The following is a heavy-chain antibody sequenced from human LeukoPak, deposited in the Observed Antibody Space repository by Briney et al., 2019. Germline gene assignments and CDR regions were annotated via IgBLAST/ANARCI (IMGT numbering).Heavy chain of an antibody. J-gene: IGHJ4*02. Sequence: GGSLRLSCAASGFTFNTYGMHWVRQAPGKGLEWVTVIWYDGSNEYYADSVRGRFTISRDNSKNTLYLQMNSLRAEDTAVYYCASGSEAWRTDYWGQGTLVTVSS. CDR1: GFTFNTYG. V-gene: IGHV3-33*01. CDR3: ASGSEAWRTDY. CDR2: IWYDGSNE. D-gene: IGHD1-14*01.